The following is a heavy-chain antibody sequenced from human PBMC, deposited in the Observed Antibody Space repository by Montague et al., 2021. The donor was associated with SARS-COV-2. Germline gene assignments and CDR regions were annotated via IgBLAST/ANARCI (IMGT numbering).Heavy chain of an antibody. Sequence: SLRLSCAASGFTSSSYGMHWVRQAPGKGLEWAAVIWYDGSNKYYADSVKGRFTISRDNSKNTLYLRMNSLRAEDTAVYYCARDRYYYGSGSLDAFDIWGQGTMVTVSS. CDR1: GFTSSSYG. CDR2: IWYDGSNK. V-gene: IGHV3-33*01. D-gene: IGHD3-10*01. J-gene: IGHJ3*02. CDR3: ARDRYYYGSGSLDAFDI.